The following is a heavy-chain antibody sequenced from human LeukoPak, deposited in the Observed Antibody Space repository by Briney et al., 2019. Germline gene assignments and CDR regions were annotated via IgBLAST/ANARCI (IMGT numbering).Heavy chain of an antibody. Sequence: PGGSLRLSCAASGFTFSSYSMNWVRQAPGKGLEWVSSISSSSSYIYYADSVKGRFTISRDNAKNSLYLQMNSLRAEDTAVYYCARDRGMDIVVVPAATLFDYWGQGTLVTVSS. CDR3: ARDRGMDIVVVPAATLFDY. J-gene: IGHJ4*02. D-gene: IGHD2-2*03. CDR1: GFTFSSYS. CDR2: ISSSSSYI. V-gene: IGHV3-21*01.